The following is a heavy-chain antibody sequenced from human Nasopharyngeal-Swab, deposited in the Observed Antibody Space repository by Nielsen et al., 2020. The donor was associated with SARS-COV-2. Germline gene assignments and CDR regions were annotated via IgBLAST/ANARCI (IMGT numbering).Heavy chain of an antibody. J-gene: IGHJ4*02. CDR3: AKRMTTVTPTPFDY. V-gene: IGHV3-11*01. D-gene: IGHD4-17*01. CDR2: ISSSGSTI. CDR1: GFTFSDYY. Sequence: GESLKISCAASGFTFSDYYMSWIRQAPGKGLEWVSYISSSGSTIYYADSVKGRFTISRDNAKNSLYLQMNSLRAEDTAVYYCAKRMTTVTPTPFDYWGQGTLVTVSS.